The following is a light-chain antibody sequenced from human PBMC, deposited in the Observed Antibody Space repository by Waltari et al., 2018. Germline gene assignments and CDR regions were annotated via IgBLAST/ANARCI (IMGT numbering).Light chain of an antibody. V-gene: IGLV2-23*02. CDR3: SSYAGSSKGV. CDR1: SIDVGTYKR. Sequence: QSALTQPASVSGSPGQSITISCTGTSIDVGTYKRVSWYQQHPGKTPKLMIYAVSKRPSGVSDRFSGSKSGDMASLTISGLQPEDEAEYFCSSYAGSSKGVFGGGTKVTVL. J-gene: IGLJ2*01. CDR2: AVS.